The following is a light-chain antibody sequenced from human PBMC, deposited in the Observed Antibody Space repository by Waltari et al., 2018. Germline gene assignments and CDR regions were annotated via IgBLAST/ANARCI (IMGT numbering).Light chain of an antibody. CDR3: NARDSSGNHPQWV. CDR1: SLRSYY. J-gene: IGLJ3*02. V-gene: IGLV3-19*01. Sequence: SSELTQDPAVSVALGQTVRITCQGDSLRSYYSSWYQQKPGQDPVLGVYGKSDRASGNPDRCSGSRSGNSASLTLTGAQAEDEADYYGNARDSSGNHPQWVVGGGTKLTVL. CDR2: GKS.